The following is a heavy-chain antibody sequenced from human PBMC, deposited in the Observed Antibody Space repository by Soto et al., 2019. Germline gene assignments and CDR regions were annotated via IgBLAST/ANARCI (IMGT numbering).Heavy chain of an antibody. D-gene: IGHD5-12*01. J-gene: IGHJ4*02. V-gene: IGHV3-7*01. CDR1: GFTFSSYW. CDR2: IKQDGSEK. CDR3: ASLGYSGYDNYFDY. Sequence: GESLKISCAASGFTFSSYWMSWVRQAPGKGLEWVANIKQDGSEKYYVDSVKGRFTISRDNAKNSLYLQMNSLRAEDTAVYYCASLGYSGYDNYFDYWGQGTLVTVSS.